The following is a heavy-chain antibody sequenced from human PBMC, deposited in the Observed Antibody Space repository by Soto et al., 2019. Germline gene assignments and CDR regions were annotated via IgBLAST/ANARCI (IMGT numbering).Heavy chain of an antibody. Sequence: GGSLRLSCAASGFTFRIYSMHWVRQSPGKGLEWVAVMWYDGTNKYYGESVKGRFTISRGNSENTLYPQMNSLRVEDTAVYYCARDATFGTKGGSFDIWGHGTLVTVSS. D-gene: IGHD3-16*01. J-gene: IGHJ3*02. V-gene: IGHV3-33*01. CDR1: GFTFRIYS. CDR3: ARDATFGTKGGSFDI. CDR2: MWYDGTNK.